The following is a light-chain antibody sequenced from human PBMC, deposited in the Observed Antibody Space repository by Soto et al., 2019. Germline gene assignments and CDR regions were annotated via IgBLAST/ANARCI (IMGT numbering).Light chain of an antibody. CDR3: QQLNSFLLT. CDR2: AAS. J-gene: IGKJ4*01. Sequence: IQLTQFLSSLSASVGVSITTTCLASQAISSYLACYEQKPGKAPKLLIYAASTLQSGVPSRFSGSGSGTDFTLTISSLQPEDFVTYYCQQLNSFLLTFGGGTKVDIK. CDR1: QAISSY. V-gene: IGKV1-9*01.